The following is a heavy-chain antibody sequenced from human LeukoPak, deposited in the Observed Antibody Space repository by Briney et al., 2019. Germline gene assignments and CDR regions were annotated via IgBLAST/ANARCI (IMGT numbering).Heavy chain of an antibody. CDR2: INPNSGGT. Sequence: GASVKVSCRASGYTFTGYYMHWVRQAPGQWLEWMGWINPNSGGTNYAQKFQGRVTMTRDTSISTAYMELSRLRSDDTAVYYCAREIGYGLYYFDYWGQGTLVTVSS. D-gene: IGHD5-18*01. J-gene: IGHJ4*02. CDR1: GYTFTGYY. CDR3: AREIGYGLYYFDY. V-gene: IGHV1-2*02.